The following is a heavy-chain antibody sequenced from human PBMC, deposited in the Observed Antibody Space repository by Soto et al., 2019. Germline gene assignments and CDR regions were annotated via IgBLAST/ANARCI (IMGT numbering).Heavy chain of an antibody. V-gene: IGHV4-34*01. CDR2: INHSGST. D-gene: IGHD1-7*01. CDR1: GGSFSGYY. Sequence: KPSETLSLTCAVYGGSFSGYYWSWIRQPPGKGLEWIGEINHSGSTNYNPSLKSRVTISVDTSKNQFSLKLSSVTAADTAVYYCARVAGTTSKRGLDYWGQGTLVTVS. J-gene: IGHJ4*02. CDR3: ARVAGTTSKRGLDY.